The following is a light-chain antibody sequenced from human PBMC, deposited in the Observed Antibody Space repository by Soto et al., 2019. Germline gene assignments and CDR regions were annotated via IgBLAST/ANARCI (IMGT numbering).Light chain of an antibody. J-gene: IGKJ3*01. CDR3: QQYKIFPFT. V-gene: IGKV1-5*03. Sequence: DIQMTQSPSTLSASVGDGVTITCRASQSISSSLAWYQQKPGKAPKFLIYKASTLESGVPSRFSGSGSGTEFPLAISSLQPDDFATYYCQQYKIFPFTFGPGTKVDIK. CDR1: QSISSS. CDR2: KAS.